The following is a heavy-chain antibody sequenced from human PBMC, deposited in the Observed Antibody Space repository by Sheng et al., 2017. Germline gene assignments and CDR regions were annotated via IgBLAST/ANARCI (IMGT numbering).Heavy chain of an antibody. CDR1: GFTFSSYA. V-gene: IGHV3-30-3*01. Sequence: QVQLVESGGGVVQPGRSLRLSCAASGFTFSSYAMHWVRQAPGKGLEWVAVISYDGSNKYYADSVKGRFTISRDNSKNTLYLQMNSLRAEDTAVYYCARDGYGDYGFDYWGQGTLVTVSS. D-gene: IGHD4-17*01. CDR3: ARDGYGDYGFDY. J-gene: IGHJ4*02. CDR2: ISYDGSNK.